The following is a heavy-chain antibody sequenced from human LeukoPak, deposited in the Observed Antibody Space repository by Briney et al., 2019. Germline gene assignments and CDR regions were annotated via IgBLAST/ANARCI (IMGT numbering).Heavy chain of an antibody. V-gene: IGHV3-23*01. CDR3: ARAGGLGIQNYYYYMDV. CDR2: ISGSGGST. D-gene: IGHD7-27*01. CDR1: GFTFSSYA. Sequence: GGSLRLSCAASGFTFSSYAMSWVRQAPGKGLEWVSAISGSGGSTYYADSVKGRFTISRDNAKNTLYLQMNSLRAEDTAVYYCARAGGLGIQNYYYYMDVWGKGTTVTVSS. J-gene: IGHJ6*03.